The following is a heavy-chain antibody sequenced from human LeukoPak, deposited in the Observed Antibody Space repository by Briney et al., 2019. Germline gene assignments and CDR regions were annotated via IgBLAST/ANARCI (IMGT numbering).Heavy chain of an antibody. CDR2: IYYSGST. J-gene: IGHJ6*02. V-gene: IGHV4-59*01. CDR3: ARGASSGYSYYYYGMDV. D-gene: IGHD3-22*01. Sequence: SETLSLTSTVSGDSINNYYWNWIRQPPGRGLDWIGYIYYSGSTNYNPSLKSRVTISVDTSKNQFSLKLSSVTAADTAVYYCARGASSGYSYYYYGMDVWGQGTTVTVSS. CDR1: GDSINNYY.